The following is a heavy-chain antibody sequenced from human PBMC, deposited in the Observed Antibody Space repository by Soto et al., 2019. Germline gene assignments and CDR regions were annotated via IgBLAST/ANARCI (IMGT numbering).Heavy chain of an antibody. CDR3: ARGPVGYGSGSYYRNWFDP. Sequence: PSETLSLTCAVYGGSFSGYYWSWIRQPPGKGLEWIGGINHSGSTNYNPSLKSRVTISVDTSKNQFSLKLSSVTAADTAVYYCARGPVGYGSGSYYRNWFDPWGQGTLVTVSS. V-gene: IGHV4-34*01. CDR2: INHSGST. D-gene: IGHD3-10*01. J-gene: IGHJ5*02. CDR1: GGSFSGYY.